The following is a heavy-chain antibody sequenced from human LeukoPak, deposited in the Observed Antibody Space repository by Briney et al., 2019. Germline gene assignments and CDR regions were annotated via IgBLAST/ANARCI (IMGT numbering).Heavy chain of an antibody. CDR2: ISASNGYT. J-gene: IGHJ4*02. CDR3: ARAPPGFTVGPGDY. V-gene: IGHV1-18*01. D-gene: IGHD1-26*01. Sequence: ASVKVSCTASGYSFINYGISWVQQAPGQGLEWMGWISASNGYTVYAEDLQGRVTLTTDTSSTTAYMELRSLRSDDTAIYYCARAPPGFTVGPGDYWGQGSLVTVSS. CDR1: GYSFINYG.